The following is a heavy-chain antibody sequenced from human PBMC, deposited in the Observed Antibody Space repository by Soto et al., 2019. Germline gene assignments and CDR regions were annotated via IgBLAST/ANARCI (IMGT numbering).Heavy chain of an antibody. Sequence: EVQLVESGGGLVQPGGSLRLSCAASGFSFSTYWMHWVRQAPGKGLVWVSRSNYDGSTTNYADAVKGRFTISRDNAKNTLYLQMNSLTAEDTAVYYCARVARGAWGVFDPLGQGTLVTVSS. CDR1: GFSFSTYW. CDR3: ARVARGAWGVFDP. CDR2: SNYDGSTT. J-gene: IGHJ5*02. V-gene: IGHV3-74*01. D-gene: IGHD3-16*01.